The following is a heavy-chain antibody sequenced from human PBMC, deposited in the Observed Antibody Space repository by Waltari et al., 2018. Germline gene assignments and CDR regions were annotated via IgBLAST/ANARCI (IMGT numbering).Heavy chain of an antibody. CDR3: ASSSWSGST. CDR1: GYSISSGYY. CDR2: IYHSGST. J-gene: IGHJ3*01. Sequence: QVQLQESGPGLVKPSETLSLTCAVSGYSISSGYYWGWIRQPPGKGLEWIGSIYHSGSTYYNPSLKSRVTISVDTSKNQFSLKLSSVTAADTAVYYCASSSWSGSTWGQGTMVTVSS. D-gene: IGHD3-3*01. V-gene: IGHV4-38-2*01.